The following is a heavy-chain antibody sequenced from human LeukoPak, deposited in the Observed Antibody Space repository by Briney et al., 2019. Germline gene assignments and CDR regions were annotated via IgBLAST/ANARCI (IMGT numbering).Heavy chain of an antibody. Sequence: ASVKVSCKASGYTFTSYYMHWVRQAPGQGLEWMGITNPSGGSTSYAQKFQGRVTMTRDTSTSTVYMELSSLRSEDTAVYYCARDPNPRIAAAGTDPPPSEAFDIWGQGTMVTVSS. V-gene: IGHV1-46*01. J-gene: IGHJ3*02. CDR1: GYTFTSYY. D-gene: IGHD6-13*01. CDR3: ARDPNPRIAAAGTDPPPSEAFDI. CDR2: TNPSGGST.